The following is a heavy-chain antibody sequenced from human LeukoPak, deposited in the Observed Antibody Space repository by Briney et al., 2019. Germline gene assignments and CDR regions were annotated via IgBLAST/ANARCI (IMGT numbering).Heavy chain of an antibody. CDR2: IYNSGTA. J-gene: IGHJ4*02. V-gene: IGHV4-30-4*01. CDR1: GASISSGDYY. D-gene: IGHD3-22*01. CDR3: ASQRDYYDSSDYYPESN. Sequence: SETLSSTCTVSGASISSGDYYWSWICQPPGRGLEWIGIIYNSGTANYNPSLKSRVIISEDTSKNQYSLKLSSVNAADTAVYYCASQRDYYDSSDYYPESNWGQGTLVTVSS.